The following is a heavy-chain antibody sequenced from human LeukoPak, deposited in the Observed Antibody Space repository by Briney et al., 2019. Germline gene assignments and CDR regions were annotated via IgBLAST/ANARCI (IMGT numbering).Heavy chain of an antibody. CDR1: GGSISSYY. CDR3: AIGIRDSCGYGFDY. J-gene: IGHJ4*02. Sequence: SETLSLTCTVSGGSISSYYWSWIRQPPGKGLEWIGYIYYSGRTNYNPSLKSRVTISVDTSKSQFSLKLSSVTAADTAVYYCAIGIRDSCGYGFDYWGQGTLVSVSS. V-gene: IGHV4-59*01. D-gene: IGHD3-22*01. CDR2: IYYSGRT.